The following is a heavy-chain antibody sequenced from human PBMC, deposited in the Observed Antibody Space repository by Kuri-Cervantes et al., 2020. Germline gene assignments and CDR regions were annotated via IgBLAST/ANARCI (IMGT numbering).Heavy chain of an antibody. V-gene: IGHV3-30*01. D-gene: IGHD5-12*01. CDR2: ISYDGSNK. J-gene: IGHJ4*02. Sequence: GGSLRLSCAASGFTFSSYAMHWVRQAPGKGLEWVAVISYDGSNKYYADSVKGRFTISRDNSKNTLYLQMNSLRAEDTAVYYCAREGLELAARREYSGYDSLMEVFDYWGQGTLVTVSS. CDR1: GFTFSSYA. CDR3: AREGLELAARREYSGYDSLMEVFDY.